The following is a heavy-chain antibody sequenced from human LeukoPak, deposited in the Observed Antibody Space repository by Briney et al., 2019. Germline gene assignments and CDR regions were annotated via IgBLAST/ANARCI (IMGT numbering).Heavy chain of an antibody. J-gene: IGHJ6*03. V-gene: IGHV4-34*01. D-gene: IGHD2-2*01. Sequence: SETLSLICAVYGGSFSGYYWSWIGQPPGKGLDWIGEINHSGSTNYNPSLKSRVTISVDMSKNQFSLKLSSVTAADTAVYYCATHGDCSSTSCSGYLDVWGKGTTVTVSS. CDR2: INHSGST. CDR3: ATHGDCSSTSCSGYLDV. CDR1: GGSFSGYY.